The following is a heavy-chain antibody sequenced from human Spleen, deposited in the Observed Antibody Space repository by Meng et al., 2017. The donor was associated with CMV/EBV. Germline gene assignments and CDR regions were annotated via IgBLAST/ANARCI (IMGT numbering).Heavy chain of an antibody. Sequence: ASVKVSCKASGYTFTSYGISWVRQAPGQGLEWMGWISAYNGDTNYAQKLQGRVTMTTDTSTSTAYMELRSLRCDDTAVYYCARDPYSNPYYYYYYGMDVWGQGTTVTVSS. CDR1: GYTFTSYG. J-gene: IGHJ6*02. D-gene: IGHD4-11*01. V-gene: IGHV1-18*01. CDR2: ISAYNGDT. CDR3: ARDPYSNPYYYYYYGMDV.